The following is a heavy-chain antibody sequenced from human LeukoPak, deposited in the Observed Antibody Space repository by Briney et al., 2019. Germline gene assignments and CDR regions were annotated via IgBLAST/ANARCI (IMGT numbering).Heavy chain of an antibody. V-gene: IGHV3-23*01. J-gene: IGHJ3*01. CDR3: ARDFLHLGG. Sequence: GGSLRLSCAASGFTFSSYAMSWVRQAPGKGLEWVSAISGSGGSTYYADSVKGRFTISRDNAKNTLYLQMSSLRAEDTAVYYCARDFLHLGGWGQGAMVTVSS. CDR1: GFTFSSYA. CDR2: ISGSGGST. D-gene: IGHD3-16*01.